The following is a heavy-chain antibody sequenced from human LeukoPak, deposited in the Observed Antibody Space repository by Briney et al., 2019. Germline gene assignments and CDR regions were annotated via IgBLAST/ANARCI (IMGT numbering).Heavy chain of an antibody. CDR2: IYYSGST. D-gene: IGHD3-22*01. CDR3: ARHDSSGYSPVDY. CDR1: GGSISSYY. Sequence: SETLSLTCTVSGGSISSYYWSWIRQPPGKGLEWIGYIYYSGSTNYNPSLKSRVTISVDTSKHQFSLRLSSVTAADTAVYYCARHDSSGYSPVDYWGQGTLVTVSS. V-gene: IGHV4-59*08. J-gene: IGHJ4*02.